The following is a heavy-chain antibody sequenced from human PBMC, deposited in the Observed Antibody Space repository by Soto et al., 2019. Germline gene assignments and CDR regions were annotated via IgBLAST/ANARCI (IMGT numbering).Heavy chain of an antibody. J-gene: IGHJ5*02. V-gene: IGHV4-39*01. D-gene: IGHD6-13*01. Sequence: SSETLSLTSTVSGGSISSGGYYWGWIRQPPGKGLEWIGSVHYSGSTIYNPSLKSRGTMSVDMSRAQFSLKLTSVTAADTAVYYCARHPGYSSSWNFWFDPWGQGTLVTVSS. CDR1: GGSISSGGYY. CDR2: VHYSGST. CDR3: ARHPGYSSSWNFWFDP.